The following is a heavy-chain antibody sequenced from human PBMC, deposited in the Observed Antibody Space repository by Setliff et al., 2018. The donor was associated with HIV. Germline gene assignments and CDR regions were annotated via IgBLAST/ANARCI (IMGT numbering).Heavy chain of an antibody. Sequence: LRLSCTASGLTFNNAWMSWVRQAPGKGLEWVGLIKSNSDGSGATIYYVDSVKGRFTISRDNSKNTMYLQMNSLRVEDTAVYYCTKRTGNGWSHTDYWGHGTLVTVSS. CDR1: GLTFNNAW. D-gene: IGHD6-19*01. J-gene: IGHJ4*01. CDR2: IKSNSDGSGATI. CDR3: TKRTGNGWSHTDY. V-gene: IGHV3-15*01.